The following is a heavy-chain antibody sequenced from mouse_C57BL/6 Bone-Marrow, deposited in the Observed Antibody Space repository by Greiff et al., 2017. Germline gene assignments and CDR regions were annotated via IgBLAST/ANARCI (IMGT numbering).Heavy chain of an antibody. D-gene: IGHD1-1*01. CDR1: GYTFTSYW. V-gene: IGHV1-50*01. CDR3: ARALYYGSTYYAMDY. J-gene: IGHJ4*01. Sequence: QVQLQQPGAELVKPGASVKLSCKASGYTFTSYWMQWVKQRPGQGLEWIGEIDPSDSYTNYNQKFKGKATLTIDTSSSPAYMQISSLTSEDSAVYYCARALYYGSTYYAMDYRGQGTSVTVSS. CDR2: IDPSDSYT.